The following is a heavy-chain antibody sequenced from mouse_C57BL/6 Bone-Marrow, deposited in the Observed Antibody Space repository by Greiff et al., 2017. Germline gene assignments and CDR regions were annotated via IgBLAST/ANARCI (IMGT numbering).Heavy chain of an antibody. CDR3: ARPCGHAIDY. Sequence: VQLQQSGAELARPGASVKLSCKASGYTFTSYGISWVKQRTGQGLEWIGEIYPRSGNTYYNEKFKGKATLTADKSSSTAYMELHSLTSEDFAVYVCARPCGHAIDYGGQGTSVTVSS. CDR1: GYTFTSYG. CDR2: IYPRSGNT. V-gene: IGHV1-81*01. J-gene: IGHJ4*01.